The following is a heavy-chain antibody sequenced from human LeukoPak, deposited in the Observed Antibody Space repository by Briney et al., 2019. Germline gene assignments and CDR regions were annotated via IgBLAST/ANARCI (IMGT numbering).Heavy chain of an antibody. V-gene: IGHV4-31*03. CDR3: ARGSTGDKSNN. CDR1: GGSITSGGYY. J-gene: IGHJ4*02. D-gene: IGHD7-27*01. CDR2: IYYSGTT. Sequence: KTSETLSLTCTVSGGSITSGGYYWSWIRQLPGKGLEWIGYIYYSGTTSYNPSLKSRLTKSLDTSENQFSLKLSSVTAADTAVYYCARGSTGDKSNNWGQGTLVTVSS.